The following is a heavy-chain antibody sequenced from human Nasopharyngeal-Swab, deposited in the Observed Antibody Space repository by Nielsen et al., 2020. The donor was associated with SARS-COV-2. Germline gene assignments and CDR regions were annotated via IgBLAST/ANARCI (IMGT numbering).Heavy chain of an antibody. J-gene: IGHJ5*02. CDR2: IIPIFGTA. Sequence: SVKVSCKASGGTFSSYAISWVRQAPGQGLEWMGGIIPIFGTANYAQKFQGRVTITADEPTSTAYMELSSLRSEDTAVYYCARDRLGSSWYNWFDPWGQGTLVTVSS. CDR1: GGTFSSYA. V-gene: IGHV1-69*13. CDR3: ARDRLGSSWYNWFDP. D-gene: IGHD6-13*01.